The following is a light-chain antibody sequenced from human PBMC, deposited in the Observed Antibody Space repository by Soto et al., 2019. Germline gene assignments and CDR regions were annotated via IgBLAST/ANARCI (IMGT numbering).Light chain of an antibody. CDR2: GAS. J-gene: IGKJ5*01. CDR3: QQNHSWPT. CDR1: RVVRTL. V-gene: IGKV3-15*01. Sequence: EIVMEPSPATLSVSPGERATLSCRAIRVVRTLSALHQRTPGPAPRLIISGASTRATGIPARFSGRGSGTDITLTISSLQSEDFAFYYYQQNHSWPTFGQGTRLEI.